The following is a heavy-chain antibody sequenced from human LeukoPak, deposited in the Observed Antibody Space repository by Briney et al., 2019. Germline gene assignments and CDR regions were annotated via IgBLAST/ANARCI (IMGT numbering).Heavy chain of an antibody. D-gene: IGHD2-15*01. CDR3: ARAPLQRIFLGWFDP. J-gene: IGHJ5*02. Sequence: ASVKVSCKASGYTFTGYYMHWVRQAPGQGLEWMGWNNPNSGGTNYAQKFQGWVTMTRDTSISTAYMELSRLRSDDTAVYYCARAPLQRIFLGWFDPWGQGTLVTVSS. V-gene: IGHV1-2*04. CDR2: NNPNSGGT. CDR1: GYTFTGYY.